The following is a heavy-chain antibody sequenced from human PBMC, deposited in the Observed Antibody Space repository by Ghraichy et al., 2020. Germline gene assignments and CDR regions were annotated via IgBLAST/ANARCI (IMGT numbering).Heavy chain of an antibody. J-gene: IGHJ4*02. V-gene: IGHV1-18*01. D-gene: IGHD6-13*01. CDR3: SRADSSSWFY. Sequence: ASVKVSCKASGYTFTSYGISWVRQAPGQGLEWMGWISAYNGNTKYAQKLQGRVTMTTDTSTSTAYMELRSLRSDDTAVYYWSRADSSSWFYWGQGTLVTVSS. CDR2: ISAYNGNT. CDR1: GYTFTSYG.